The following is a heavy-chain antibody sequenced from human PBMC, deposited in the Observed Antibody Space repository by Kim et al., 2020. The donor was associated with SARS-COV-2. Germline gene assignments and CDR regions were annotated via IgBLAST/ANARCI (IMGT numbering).Heavy chain of an antibody. J-gene: IGHJ5*02. CDR3: ARKYYYDSRCYPRWFDP. Sequence: SCPTLVNPTQTLTLTCTFSGFSLSTSGMCVSWIRHPPGKALEWLARIDWDDDKYYSTSLKTRLTISKDTSKNQVVLTMTNMDPVDTATYYCARKYYYDSRCYPRWFDPWGQGTLVSVSS. V-gene: IGHV2-70*11. CDR1: GFSLSTSGMC. CDR2: IDWDDDK. D-gene: IGHD3-22*01.